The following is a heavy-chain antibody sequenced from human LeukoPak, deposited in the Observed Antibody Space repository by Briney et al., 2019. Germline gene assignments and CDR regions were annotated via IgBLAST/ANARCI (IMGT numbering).Heavy chain of an antibody. D-gene: IGHD7-27*01. CDR2: IIPIFGTA. V-gene: IGHV1-69*13. Sequence: ASVKVSCKASGGTFSSYAISWVRQAPGQGLEWMGGIIPIFGTANYAQKFQGRVTITADESTSTAYMELSSLRSEDTAVYYCARKNWGEEPFDYWGQGTLVTVSS. J-gene: IGHJ4*02. CDR3: ARKNWGEEPFDY. CDR1: GGTFSSYA.